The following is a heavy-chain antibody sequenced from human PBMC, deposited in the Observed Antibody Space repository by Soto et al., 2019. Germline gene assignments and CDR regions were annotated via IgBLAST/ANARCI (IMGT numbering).Heavy chain of an antibody. Sequence: QVQLVESGGGVVQPGRSLRLSCAASGFTFSSYAMHWVRQAPGKGLEWVAVISYDGSNKYYADSVKGRFTISRDNSKNTLYLQMNSLRAEDTAVYYCARCIAAAGYYYYYGMDVWGQGTTVTVSS. D-gene: IGHD6-13*01. CDR2: ISYDGSNK. J-gene: IGHJ6*02. V-gene: IGHV3-30-3*01. CDR1: GFTFSSYA. CDR3: ARCIAAAGYYYYYGMDV.